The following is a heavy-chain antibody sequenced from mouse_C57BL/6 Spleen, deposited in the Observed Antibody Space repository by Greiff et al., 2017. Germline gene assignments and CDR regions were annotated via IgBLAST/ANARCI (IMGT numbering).Heavy chain of an antibody. CDR2: LYPRSGNT. V-gene: IGHV1-81*01. J-gene: IGHJ3*01. CDR1: GYTFTSYG. D-gene: IGHD1-1*01. Sequence: QVQLQQSGAELARPGASVKLSCKASGYTFTSYGISWVKQRTGQGLEWIGELYPRSGNTYYNEKLKGKATMTADKSSSTAYMELLSLTSEDSAVYFGASREENGNSWFAYWGQGTLVTGSA. CDR3: ASREENGNSWFAY.